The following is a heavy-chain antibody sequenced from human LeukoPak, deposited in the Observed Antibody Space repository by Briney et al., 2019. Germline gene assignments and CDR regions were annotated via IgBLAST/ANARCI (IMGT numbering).Heavy chain of an antibody. Sequence: KSSETLSLTCAVYGGSFSGYYWSWIRQPPGKGLEWIGEINHSGSTNYNPSLKSRVTISVDTSKNQFSLKLSSVTAADTAVYYCARVARYYWYFDLWGRGTLVTVSS. CDR2: INHSGST. CDR1: GGSFSGYY. CDR3: ARVARYYWYFDL. V-gene: IGHV4-34*01. J-gene: IGHJ2*01. D-gene: IGHD3-16*02.